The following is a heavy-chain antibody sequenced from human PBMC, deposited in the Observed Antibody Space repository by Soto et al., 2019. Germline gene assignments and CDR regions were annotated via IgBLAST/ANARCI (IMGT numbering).Heavy chain of an antibody. Sequence: ASVKVSCKASGYTFTDYFIHWVRQAPGQGLEWIGWINPYSGGADLSQKFQGRVTMTRDTSISTAYMEVSSLRSDDTAVFYCARLMHYSHSRGSSHSGFDMWGQGTLVTVS. V-gene: IGHV1-2*02. CDR1: GYTFTDYF. CDR3: ARLMHYSHSRGSSHSGFDM. D-gene: IGHD3-10*01. J-gene: IGHJ3*02. CDR2: INPYSGGA.